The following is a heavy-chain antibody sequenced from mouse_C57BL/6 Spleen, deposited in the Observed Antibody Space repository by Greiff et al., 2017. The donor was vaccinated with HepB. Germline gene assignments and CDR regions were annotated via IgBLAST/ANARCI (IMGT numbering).Heavy chain of an antibody. V-gene: IGHV1-4*01. J-gene: IGHJ4*01. D-gene: IGHD2-4*01. Sequence: VKLVESGAELARPGASVKMSCKASGYTFTSYTMHWVKQRPGQGLEWIGYINPSSGYTKYNQKFKDKATLTADKSSSTAYMQLSSLTSEDSAVYYCARLEIYYDYGGAMDYWGQGTSVTVSS. CDR3: ARLEIYYDYGGAMDY. CDR1: GYTFTSYT. CDR2: INPSSGYT.